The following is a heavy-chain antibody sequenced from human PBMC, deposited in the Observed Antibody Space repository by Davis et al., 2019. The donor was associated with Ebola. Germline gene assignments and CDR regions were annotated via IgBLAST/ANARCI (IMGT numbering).Heavy chain of an antibody. CDR1: GFRFSGYG. J-gene: IGHJ4*02. V-gene: IGHV3-30*02. CDR3: AKDGANWAFDY. CDR2: IQYDGSNV. Sequence: GESLKISCAASGFRFSGYGIHWVRQAPGKGLEWLSFIQYDGSNVRYGDSVKNRFTISRDNSKNTLNLLMDSLRVEDTAVYYCAKDGANWAFDYWGQGTLVTVSS. D-gene: IGHD7-27*01.